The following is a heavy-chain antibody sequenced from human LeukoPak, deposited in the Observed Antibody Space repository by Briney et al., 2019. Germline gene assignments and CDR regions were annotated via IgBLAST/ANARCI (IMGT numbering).Heavy chain of an antibody. J-gene: IGHJ6*02. Sequence: SETLSLTCTVSGGSISSSSYYWGWIRRPPGKGLEWIGSIYYSGSTYYNPSLKSRVTISVDTSKNQFSLKLSSVTAADTAVYYCARQKPYPKDYYYGMDVWGQGTTVTVSS. CDR2: IYYSGST. CDR3: ARQKPYPKDYYYGMDV. V-gene: IGHV4-39*01. CDR1: GGSISSSSYY. D-gene: IGHD1-14*01.